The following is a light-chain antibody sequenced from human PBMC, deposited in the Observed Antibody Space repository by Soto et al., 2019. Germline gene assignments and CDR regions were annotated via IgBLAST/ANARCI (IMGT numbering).Light chain of an antibody. Sequence: IQGSRSLSSLSASVGDRVTITCRVSQNIGIYLNWFQQKPGTAPKVLIYGAFTLHSGVPSRFSGSGPGPHSTLTTRPLPPDDSATSPCQQYSTYPPRTFGQGTKVDI. J-gene: IGKJ1*01. V-gene: IGKV1-39*01. CDR2: GAF. CDR1: QNIGIY. CDR3: QQYSTYPPRT.